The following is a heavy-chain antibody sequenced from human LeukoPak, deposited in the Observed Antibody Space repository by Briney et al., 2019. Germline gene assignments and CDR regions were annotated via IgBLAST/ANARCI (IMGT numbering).Heavy chain of an antibody. J-gene: IGHJ3*02. D-gene: IGHD4-17*01. CDR1: GFTFSSYS. V-gene: IGHV3-21*01. Sequence: GGSLRLSCAASGFTFSSYSMNWVRQAPGKGLEWVSSISSSSYIYYADSVKGRFTISRDNAKNSLYLQMNSLRAEDTAVYYCARVILAMTTVDAFDIWGQGTMVTVSS. CDR2: ISSSSYI. CDR3: ARVILAMTTVDAFDI.